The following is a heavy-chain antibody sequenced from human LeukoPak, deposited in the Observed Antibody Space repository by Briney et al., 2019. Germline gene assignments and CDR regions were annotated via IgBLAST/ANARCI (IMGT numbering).Heavy chain of an antibody. Sequence: AGGSLRLSCAASGFTFSSYWIHWVRQAPGKGLVWVSRINSDGSSTSYADSVKGRFTISRDNAKNTLYLQMNSLRAEDTAVYYCARDVLRYFDSRAYGMDVWGQGTTVTVSS. D-gene: IGHD3-9*01. J-gene: IGHJ6*02. CDR2: INSDGSST. CDR1: GFTFSSYW. V-gene: IGHV3-74*01. CDR3: ARDVLRYFDSRAYGMDV.